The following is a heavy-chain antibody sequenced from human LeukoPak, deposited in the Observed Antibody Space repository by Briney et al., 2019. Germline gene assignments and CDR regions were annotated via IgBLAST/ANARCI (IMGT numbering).Heavy chain of an antibody. CDR2: INYSGST. CDR1: GGSLSDAY. V-gene: IGHV4-34*01. D-gene: IGHD3-16*01. Sequence: SETLSLTCAVHGGSLSDAYWSWIRQPPGKGLEWIGEINYSGSTSYNPSLKSRVTMSVDTSKNQFSLGLSSVTAADTAVYYCARDGSLGYFDYWGQGTLVTVSS. J-gene: IGHJ4*02. CDR3: ARDGSLGYFDY.